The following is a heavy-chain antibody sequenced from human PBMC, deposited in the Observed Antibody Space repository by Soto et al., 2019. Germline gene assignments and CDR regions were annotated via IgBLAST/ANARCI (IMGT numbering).Heavy chain of an antibody. CDR3: ARKSGRDCHSGGGCFSLDV. D-gene: IGHD2-15*01. CDR2: IVPLSDRT. J-gene: IGHJ4*02. V-gene: IGHV1-69*01. Sequence: QVQLVQSGAEVKKPGSSLKVSCKVFGETLNSNPIGWVRQAPGQGLEWVGGIVPLSDRTNYAQELQGRVTVTADGSTRTVYMELSNLKSDDTAVYYCARKSGRDCHSGGGCFSLDVWGQGSVITVSS. CDR1: GETLNSNP.